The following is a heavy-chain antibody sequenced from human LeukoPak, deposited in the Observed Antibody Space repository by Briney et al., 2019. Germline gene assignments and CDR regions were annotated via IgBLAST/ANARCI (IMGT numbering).Heavy chain of an antibody. D-gene: IGHD3-10*01. CDR2: IYYSGST. V-gene: IGHV4-39*01. J-gene: IGHJ4*02. CDR3: ARPVYYGSGSYYFDY. Sequence: PSETLSLTCTVSGGSISSSSYYWGWIRQPPGKGLEWIGSIYYSGSTYYNPSPKSRVTISVDTSKNQFSLKLSSVTAADTAVYYCARPVYYGSGSYYFDYWGQGTLVTVSS. CDR1: GGSISSSSYY.